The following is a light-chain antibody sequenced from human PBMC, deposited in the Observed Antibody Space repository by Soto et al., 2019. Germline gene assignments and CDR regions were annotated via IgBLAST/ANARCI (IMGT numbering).Light chain of an antibody. CDR2: DAS. J-gene: IGKJ5*01. Sequence: EIVLTQSPGTLSLSQGERATLSCRASQSVSNNYLAWYQQKPGQAPRLLIYDASSRASGIPARFSGSGSGTDFTLTISSLEPEDFAVYYCQQRSNWPPGITFGQGTRLEIK. V-gene: IGKV3D-20*02. CDR1: QSVSNNY. CDR3: QQRSNWPPGIT.